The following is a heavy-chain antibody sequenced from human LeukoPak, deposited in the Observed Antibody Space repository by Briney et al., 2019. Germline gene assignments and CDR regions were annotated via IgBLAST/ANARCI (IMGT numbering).Heavy chain of an antibody. CDR2: IRNKAYGGTT. Sequence: GGSLRLSCTASGFTFGDYAMSWVRQAPGKGLEWVGFIRNKAYGGTTEYAASVKGRFTISRDDSKSIAYLQMNSLKTEDTAVYYCTKSPLDSSGYYDYFDYWGQGTLVTVSS. V-gene: IGHV3-49*04. J-gene: IGHJ4*02. CDR3: TKSPLDSSGYYDYFDY. D-gene: IGHD3-22*01. CDR1: GFTFGDYA.